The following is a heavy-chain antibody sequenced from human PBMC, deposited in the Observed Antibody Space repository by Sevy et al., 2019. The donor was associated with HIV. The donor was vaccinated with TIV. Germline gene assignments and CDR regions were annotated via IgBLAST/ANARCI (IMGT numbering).Heavy chain of an antibody. Sequence: GGSLRLSFAASRFTFSNYWMHWVRQAPGKGLVWVSRINTDGSVTSYADSVTGRSNADSVKGRFTISRDNAKNTLYLQMNSLRVEDTAVYYCASRREAGPFPFDYWGQGTLVTVSS. V-gene: IGHV3-74*01. D-gene: IGHD6-13*01. J-gene: IGHJ4*02. CDR3: ASRREAGPFPFDY. CDR1: RFTFSNYW. CDR2: INTDGSVT.